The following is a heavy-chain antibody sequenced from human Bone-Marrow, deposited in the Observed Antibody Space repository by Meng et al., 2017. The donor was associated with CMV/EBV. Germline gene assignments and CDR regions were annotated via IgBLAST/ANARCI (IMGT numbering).Heavy chain of an antibody. J-gene: IGHJ3*02. V-gene: IGHV4-59*12. D-gene: IGHD3-10*01. CDR1: GGSISSYY. Sequence: ESLKISCTVSGGSISSYYWSWIRQPPGKGLEWIGYIYYSGSTNYNPSLKSRVTISVDTSKNQFSLKLSSVTAADTAVYYCARGQGRGVDAFDIWGQGTMVTVSS. CDR2: IYYSGST. CDR3: ARGQGRGVDAFDI.